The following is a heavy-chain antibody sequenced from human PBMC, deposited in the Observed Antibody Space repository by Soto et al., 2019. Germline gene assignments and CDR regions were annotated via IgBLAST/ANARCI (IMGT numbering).Heavy chain of an antibody. CDR2: ISGSGGST. Sequence: PGGSLRLSCAASGFTFSSYAMSWVRQAPGKGLEWVAAISGSGGSTYYADSVKGRFTISRDNSKNTLYLQMNSLRAEDTAVYYCAKVLSGSYEGFSAFDIWGQGTMVTGSS. CDR3: AKVLSGSYEGFSAFDI. J-gene: IGHJ3*02. V-gene: IGHV3-23*01. D-gene: IGHD1-26*01. CDR1: GFTFSSYA.